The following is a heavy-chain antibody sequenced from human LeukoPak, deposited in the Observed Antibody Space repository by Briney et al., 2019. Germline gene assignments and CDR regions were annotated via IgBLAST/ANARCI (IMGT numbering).Heavy chain of an antibody. CDR2: IYYSGST. Sequence: SETLSLTCTVSGGSISSSSYYWGWIRQPPGKGLEWIGSIYYSGSTYYNPSLKSRVTISVDTSKNQFSLKLSSVTAADTAVYYCARPRGEQLVRGNWFDPWGQGTLVTVSS. CDR1: GGSISSSSYY. V-gene: IGHV4-39*01. CDR3: ARPRGEQLVRGNWFDP. D-gene: IGHD6-6*01. J-gene: IGHJ5*02.